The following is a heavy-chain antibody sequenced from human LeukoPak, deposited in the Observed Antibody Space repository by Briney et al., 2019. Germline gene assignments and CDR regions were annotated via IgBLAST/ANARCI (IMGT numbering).Heavy chain of an antibody. V-gene: IGHV1-69*05. D-gene: IGHD2-2*01. CDR2: IIPIFGTA. Sequence: SVKVSCKASGGTFSSYAISWVRQAPGQGLEWMGGIIPIFGTANYAQKFQGRVTITTDESTSTAYMELSSLRSEATALYYCARGRVVPAHLYYYMDVWGKGTTVTVSS. J-gene: IGHJ6*03. CDR3: ARGRVVPAHLYYYMDV. CDR1: GGTFSSYA.